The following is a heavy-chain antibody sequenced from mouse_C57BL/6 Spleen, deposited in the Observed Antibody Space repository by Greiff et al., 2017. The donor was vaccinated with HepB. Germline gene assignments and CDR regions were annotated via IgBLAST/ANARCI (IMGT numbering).Heavy chain of an antibody. Sequence: VQLQQSGAELVRPGASVTLSCKASGYTFTDYEMHWVKQTPVHGLEWIGAIDPETGGTAYNQKFKGKAILTADKSSSTAYMELRSLTSEDAAVDYGTRGATVGATEEDFDYWGQGTTLTVSS. CDR3: TRGATVGATEEDFDY. CDR2: IDPETGGT. CDR1: GYTFTDYE. D-gene: IGHD1-1*01. J-gene: IGHJ2*01. V-gene: IGHV1-15*01.